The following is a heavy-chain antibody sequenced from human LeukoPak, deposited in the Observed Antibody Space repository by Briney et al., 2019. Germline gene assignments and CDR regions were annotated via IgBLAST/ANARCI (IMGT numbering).Heavy chain of an antibody. CDR2: IYYSGST. V-gene: IGHV4-59*12. Sequence: ASETLSLTCTVSGGSISRYYWSWIRQPPGKGLEWIGYIYYSGSTNYNPSLKSRVTISVDTSKNQFSLKLSSVTAADTAVYYCATRRSGSYYFDYWGQGTLVTVSS. CDR3: ATRRSGSYYFDY. D-gene: IGHD3-10*01. J-gene: IGHJ4*02. CDR1: GGSISRYY.